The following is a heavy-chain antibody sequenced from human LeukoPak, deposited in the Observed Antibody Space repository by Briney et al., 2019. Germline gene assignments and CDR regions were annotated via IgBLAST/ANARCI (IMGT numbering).Heavy chain of an antibody. CDR2: ISAY. D-gene: IGHD3-10*01. V-gene: IGHV1-18*04. Sequence: ASVKVSCKASGYTFTSYAVAWVXQAPGQGLEWMGWISAYAQKFRGRVTMTTDTSTNTGYMELRSLRSDDTAVYFCARDQLRYYGSDTYYSDMDFWGQGTTVTVSS. J-gene: IGHJ6*02. CDR3: ARDQLRYYGSDTYYSDMDF. CDR1: GYTFTSYA.